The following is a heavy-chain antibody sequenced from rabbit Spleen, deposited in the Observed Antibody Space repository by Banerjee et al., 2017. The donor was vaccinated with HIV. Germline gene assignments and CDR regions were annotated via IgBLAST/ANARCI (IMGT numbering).Heavy chain of an antibody. J-gene: IGHJ4*01. V-gene: IGHV1S45*01. Sequence: QEQLVESGGGLVQPGASLRLTCTASGFSFSSSYWMYWVRQAPGKGLELIAAIYSTNSGDTYYASWAKGRFTFSKTSSTTVTLQMTSLTAADTATYFCAGGRRDTGGDWGLWGPGTLVTVS. CDR2: IYSTNSGDT. D-gene: IGHD2-1*01. CDR1: GFSFSSSYW. CDR3: AGGRRDTGGDWGL.